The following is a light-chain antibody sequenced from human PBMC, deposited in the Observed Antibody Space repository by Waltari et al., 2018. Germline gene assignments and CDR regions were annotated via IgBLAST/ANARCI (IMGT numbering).Light chain of an antibody. CDR3: QQLHSYPIT. J-gene: IGKJ5*01. CDR1: QSISSY. CDR2: AAS. Sequence: DIQMTQSPSSLSASVGDRVTITCRASQSISSYLNWYQQKPGKAPKLRIYAASSLQSGVPSRFSGSGSGTDFTLTISSLQPEDFATYYCQQLHSYPITFGQGTRLEIK. V-gene: IGKV1-39*01.